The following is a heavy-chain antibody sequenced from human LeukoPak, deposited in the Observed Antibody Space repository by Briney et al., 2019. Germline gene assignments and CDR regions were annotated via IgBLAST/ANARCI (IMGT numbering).Heavy chain of an antibody. Sequence: ASVTVSCKASGYTFTSYYMHWVRQAPGQGLEWMGIINPSGGSTSYAQKFQGRVTMTRDTSTSTVYMELSSLRSEDTAVYYCARAQALWFGESDFDYWGQGTLVTVSS. V-gene: IGHV1-46*01. J-gene: IGHJ4*02. CDR1: GYTFTSYY. CDR3: ARAQALWFGESDFDY. CDR2: INPSGGST. D-gene: IGHD3-10*01.